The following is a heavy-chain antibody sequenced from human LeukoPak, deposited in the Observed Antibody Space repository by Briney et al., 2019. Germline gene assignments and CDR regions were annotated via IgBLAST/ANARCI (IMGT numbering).Heavy chain of an antibody. D-gene: IGHD6-6*01. CDR1: GFTFSSYS. CDR2: ISSSSSYI. J-gene: IGHJ4*02. CDR3: AREIFEYSSSYRTFDY. V-gene: IGHV3-21*01. Sequence: PGGSLRLSCAASGFTFSSYSMNWVRQAPGKGLEWVSSISSSSSYIYYADSVKGRFTISRDNAKNSPYLQMNSLRAEDTAVYYCAREIFEYSSSYRTFDYWGQGTLVTVSS.